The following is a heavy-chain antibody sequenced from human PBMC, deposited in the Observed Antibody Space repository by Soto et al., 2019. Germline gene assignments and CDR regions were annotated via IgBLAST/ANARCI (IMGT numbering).Heavy chain of an antibody. CDR2: IVPMFGTS. CDR3: NRGSEYAFWSGYL. D-gene: IGHD3-3*01. CDR1: GGTSTRYA. J-gene: IGHJ4*02. Sequence: QERLVQSGAEVRKPGSSVKVSCKLTGGTSTRYAINWVRQAPGQGLEWMGGIVPMFGTSKYAQKFQGRVTITADTSTNIAYMELRSLISEDTAVYYCNRGSEYAFWSGYLWGQGTLVSVSS. V-gene: IGHV1-69*06.